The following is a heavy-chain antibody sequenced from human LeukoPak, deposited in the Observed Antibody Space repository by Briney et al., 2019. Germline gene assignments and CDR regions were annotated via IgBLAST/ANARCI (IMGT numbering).Heavy chain of an antibody. J-gene: IGHJ4*02. Sequence: GGSLRLSCAASGFTFSTYGMHWVRQAPGKGLEWVSFIPNDGSNKYYADPVKGRFTVSRDNSKNTLYLQLNSLRAEDTAVYYCANLEVRGGLDYWGQGSLVTVSS. CDR3: ANLEVRGGLDY. CDR1: GFTFSTYG. D-gene: IGHD3-10*01. CDR2: IPNDGSNK. V-gene: IGHV3-30*02.